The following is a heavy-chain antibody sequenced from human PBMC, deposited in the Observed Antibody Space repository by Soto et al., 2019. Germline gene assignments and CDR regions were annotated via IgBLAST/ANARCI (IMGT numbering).Heavy chain of an antibody. CDR1: GGSFSGYY. J-gene: IGHJ6*02. D-gene: IGHD2-15*01. CDR2: INHRGSI. CDR3: AGGSRMRIPAASGRDYYYHGLDV. V-gene: IGHV4-34*01. Sequence: QVQLQQWGAGLLKPSETLSLNCAVYGGSFSGYYWSWIRQPPGKVLEWIGEINHRGSINYNPSLKSRVTMSVDTSKNHFSLKLNSGTAADTAVFYCAGGSRMRIPAASGRDYYYHGLDVWGQGTAVTVSS.